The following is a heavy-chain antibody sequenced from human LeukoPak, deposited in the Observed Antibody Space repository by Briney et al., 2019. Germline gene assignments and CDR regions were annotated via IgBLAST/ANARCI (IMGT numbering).Heavy chain of an antibody. CDR1: GFSFSSYG. Sequence: GGSLRLSCAASGFSFSSYGLHWVRQAPGKGLEWVAVISYDGSNKYYADSVKGRFTISRDNSKNTLYLQMNSLRAEDTAVYYCANLGGGFSGSGGYPNYFDPWGQGTLVTVSS. D-gene: IGHD3-10*01. CDR3: ANLGGGFSGSGGYPNYFDP. J-gene: IGHJ5*02. V-gene: IGHV3-30*18. CDR2: ISYDGSNK.